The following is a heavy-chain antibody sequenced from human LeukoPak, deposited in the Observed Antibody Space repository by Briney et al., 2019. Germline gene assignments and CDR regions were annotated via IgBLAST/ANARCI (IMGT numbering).Heavy chain of an antibody. Sequence: GGPLRLSCAAPGFSFSSNWMGWVRQAPGKGLEWVAHIKRDGSQKYYLDSVKGRFTISRDNAKNSLYLQMNSLRVEDTAVYYCARLGLEVGGPNWFDPWGQGTLVTVSS. CDR2: IKRDGSQK. V-gene: IGHV3-7*01. CDR3: ARLGLEVGGPNWFDP. J-gene: IGHJ5*02. CDR1: GFSFSSNW. D-gene: IGHD1-1*01.